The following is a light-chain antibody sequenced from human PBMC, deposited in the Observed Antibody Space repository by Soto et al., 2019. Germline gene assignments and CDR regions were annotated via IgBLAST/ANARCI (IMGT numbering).Light chain of an antibody. CDR1: SSDVGGYNY. CDR2: DVT. J-gene: IGLJ2*01. Sequence: QSVLTQPASVSGSPGQSITISCTGTSSDVGGYNYVSWYQQHPGKAPKLMIYDVTNRPSGVSNRFSGSKSGNTASLTISGLQAEDEADYYCSSYTSSGTQGVIFGGGTKLTVL. CDR3: SSYTSSGTQGVI. V-gene: IGLV2-14*01.